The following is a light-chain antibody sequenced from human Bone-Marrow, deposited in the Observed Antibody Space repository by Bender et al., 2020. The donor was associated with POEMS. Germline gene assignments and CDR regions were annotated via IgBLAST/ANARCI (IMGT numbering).Light chain of an antibody. CDR3: QVWERSSDLWL. J-gene: IGLJ3*02. Sequence: SYVLTQPPSVSVAPGETARITCGGDNIGGTSVHWYQHKPGQAPILVLYDDTDRPSGIPERISGSNSGNTATLIIRRVEAGDEADYYCQVWERSSDLWLFGGGTKVTVL. CDR2: DDT. V-gene: IGLV3-21*01. CDR1: NIGGTS.